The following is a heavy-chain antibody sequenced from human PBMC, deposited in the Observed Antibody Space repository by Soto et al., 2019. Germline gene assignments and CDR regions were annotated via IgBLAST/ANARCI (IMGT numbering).Heavy chain of an antibody. CDR2: IWYDGSNK. V-gene: IGHV3-33*01. CDR3: ARGKGTMVRGASPFDY. D-gene: IGHD3-10*01. Sequence: GRSVRLSCAACAFSFRNYGMHWDRQAPGKGLGWVAVIWYDGSNKYYADSVKGRFTISRDNSKNTLYLQMNSLRAEDTAVYYCARGKGTMVRGASPFDYWGQGT. CDR1: AFSFRNYG. J-gene: IGHJ4*02.